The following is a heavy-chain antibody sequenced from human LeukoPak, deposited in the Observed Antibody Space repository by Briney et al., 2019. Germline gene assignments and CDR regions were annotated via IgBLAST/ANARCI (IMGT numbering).Heavy chain of an antibody. D-gene: IGHD4-17*01. CDR3: AKETVTDTYYFDY. Sequence: GGSLRLSCAASGLTFNTYSMNWVRQAPGKGLEWVSSISSSSDYIYYADSMKGRFTISRDNAKNSLYLQMNSLRAEDTAVYYCAKETVTDTYYFDYWGQGTLVTVSS. J-gene: IGHJ4*02. CDR2: ISSSSDYI. CDR1: GLTFNTYS. V-gene: IGHV3-21*04.